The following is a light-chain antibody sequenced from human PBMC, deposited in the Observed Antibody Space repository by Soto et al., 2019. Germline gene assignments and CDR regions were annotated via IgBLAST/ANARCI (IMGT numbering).Light chain of an antibody. CDR1: QSVSSY. CDR2: EAS. Sequence: EIVLTQSPATLSLSPGERATLSCRASQSVSSYLAWYQQKPGQAPRLLMYEASNRATGIPARFSGGGSGTEFTLTISSLQSEDFAVYYCQQYNNWWTFGQGTKVDIK. J-gene: IGKJ1*01. CDR3: QQYNNWWT. V-gene: IGKV3D-15*01.